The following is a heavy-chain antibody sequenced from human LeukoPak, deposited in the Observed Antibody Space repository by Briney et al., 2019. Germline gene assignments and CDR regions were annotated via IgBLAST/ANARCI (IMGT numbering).Heavy chain of an antibody. J-gene: IGHJ4*02. D-gene: IGHD5-24*01. CDR3: ARSPRLQLGGSYY. CDR1: GYTFTGYY. V-gene: IGHV1-2*02. CDR2: INPNSGGT. Sequence: GASVKVSCXASGYTFTGYYMHWVRQAPGQGLGWMGWINPNSGGTNYAQKFQGRVTMTRDTSISTAYMELSRLRSDDTAVYYCARSPRLQLGGSYYWGQGTLVTVSS.